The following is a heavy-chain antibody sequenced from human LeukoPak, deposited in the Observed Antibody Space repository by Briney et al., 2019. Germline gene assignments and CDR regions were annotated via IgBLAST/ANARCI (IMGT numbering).Heavy chain of an antibody. D-gene: IGHD3-10*01. Sequence: GGSLRLSCAASGFTISTKYMNWVRQAPGKGLEWLANKKQYGSGKTYVDSVKGRFTIFRDHAKNFLYLQMKRLGGEDTAVYYCAREWFYYFDFWGQGTLVTVSS. CDR2: KKQYGSGK. V-gene: IGHV3-7*01. J-gene: IGHJ4*02. CDR3: AREWFYYFDF. CDR1: GFTISTKY.